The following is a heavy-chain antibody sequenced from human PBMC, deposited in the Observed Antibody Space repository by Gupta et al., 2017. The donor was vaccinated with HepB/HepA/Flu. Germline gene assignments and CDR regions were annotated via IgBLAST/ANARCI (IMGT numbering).Heavy chain of an antibody. V-gene: IGHV4-39*01. Sequence: QLQLQESGPGLVKPSETLSLTCTVTGGSMPIANYFWGWIRQSPGKDLEWIASVNYLGASFRNPSLNGRASISIDRSKNRFSLMLTSVTAADTALYYCASLRGGRWLLDSWGQGTLVTVSS. J-gene: IGHJ5*02. D-gene: IGHD3-22*01. CDR3: ASLRGGRWLLDS. CDR2: VNYLGAS. CDR1: GGSMPIANYF.